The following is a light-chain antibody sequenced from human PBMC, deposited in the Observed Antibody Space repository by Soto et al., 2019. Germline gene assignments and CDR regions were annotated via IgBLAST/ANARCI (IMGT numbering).Light chain of an antibody. CDR1: SGHSSYA. CDR3: QTWGTGTVV. J-gene: IGLJ2*01. CDR2: LNSDGRH. V-gene: IGLV4-69*01. Sequence: QPVLTQSPSASASLGASVKLTCTLSSGHSSYAIAWHQQQPEKGPRYLMKLNSDGRHSKGDGILARFSGSSFGAEGYLSIXXXXXXXEADYYCQTWGTGTVVFGGGTKLTVL.